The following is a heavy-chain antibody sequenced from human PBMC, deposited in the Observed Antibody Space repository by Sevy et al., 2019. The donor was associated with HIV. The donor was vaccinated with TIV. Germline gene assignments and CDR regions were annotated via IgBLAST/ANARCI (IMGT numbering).Heavy chain of an antibody. D-gene: IGHD3-3*01. V-gene: IGHV3-15*01. J-gene: IGHJ6*02. CDR3: TPIFGVGYGMDV. CDR2: IKSKTDGGTT. Sequence: GGSLRLSCAASGFTFSNTWMSWVRQAPGKGLEWVGRIKSKTDGGTTDYAAPVKGRFTISRDDSKNTLYLQMNSLKTADTAVYYCTPIFGVGYGMDVWGQGTTVTVSS. CDR1: GFTFSNTW.